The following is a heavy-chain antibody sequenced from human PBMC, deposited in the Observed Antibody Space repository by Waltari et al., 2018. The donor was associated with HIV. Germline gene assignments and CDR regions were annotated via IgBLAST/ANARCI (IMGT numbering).Heavy chain of an antibody. CDR2: IYYSGST. CDR1: GGPISSSSYY. Sequence: QLQLQESGPGLVKPLETLSLTCTVSGGPISSSSYYWGLIRQPPGKGLEWIGSIYYSGSTYYNPSLKSRVTISVDTSKNQFSLKLSSVTAADTAVYYCARERYCSGGSCPFDYWGQGTLVTVSS. V-gene: IGHV4-39*07. J-gene: IGHJ4*02. D-gene: IGHD2-15*01. CDR3: ARERYCSGGSCPFDY.